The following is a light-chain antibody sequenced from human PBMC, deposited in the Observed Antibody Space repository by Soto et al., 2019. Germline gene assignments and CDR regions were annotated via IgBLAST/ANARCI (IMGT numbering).Light chain of an antibody. CDR3: QSFDASVSGSV. J-gene: IGLJ1*01. V-gene: IGLV1-40*01. CDR1: SSNIGAGYD. CDR2: GNS. Sequence: QSVLTQPPSVSGAPGQRVTISCTGSSSNIGAGYDVHWYHQLPGTAPKLLIYGNSNRPSGVPDRFSGSKSGTSASLAITGLQAEDEADYYCQSFDASVSGSVFGTGTKVT.